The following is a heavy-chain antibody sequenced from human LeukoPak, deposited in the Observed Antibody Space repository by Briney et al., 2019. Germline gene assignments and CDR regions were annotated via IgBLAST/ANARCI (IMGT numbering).Heavy chain of an antibody. V-gene: IGHV4-4*07. CDR3: ARYYGSGSYYNEAHYYYYMDV. Sequence: SETLSLTCTVSGGSISSYYWSWIRQPAGKGLEWIGRIYTSGSTNYNPSLKSRVTISVDTSKNQFSLKLSSVTAADTAVYYCARYYGSGSYYNEAHYYYYMDVWGKGTTVTISS. D-gene: IGHD3-10*01. J-gene: IGHJ6*03. CDR2: IYTSGST. CDR1: GGSISSYY.